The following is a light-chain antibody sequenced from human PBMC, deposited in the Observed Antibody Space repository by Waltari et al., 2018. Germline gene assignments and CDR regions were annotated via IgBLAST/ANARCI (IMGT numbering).Light chain of an antibody. Sequence: SYELTQPPSVSVSPGPTAILTCSGDELAYKYTSSYRQRPGQSPVLIIHEDNKGPSGIPDRFSGSSAGNIATLTISGTQAMDEAEYYCQAWDNTIVVFGGGTKLTVL. J-gene: IGLJ3*02. CDR2: EDN. CDR1: ELAYKY. CDR3: QAWDNTIVV. V-gene: IGLV3-1*01.